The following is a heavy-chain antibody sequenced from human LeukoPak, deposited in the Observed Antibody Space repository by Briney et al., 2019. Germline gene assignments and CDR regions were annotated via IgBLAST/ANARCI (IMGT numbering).Heavy chain of an antibody. D-gene: IGHD1-26*01. CDR1: GGSISSYY. V-gene: IGHV4-4*07. CDR2: IYTSGST. CDR3: AREARRSAGGSYYRGYYFDY. Sequence: SETLSITCTVSGGSISSYYWSWIRQPAGKGLEWIGRIYTSGSTNYNPSLKSRVTMSVDTSKNQFSLKLSSVTAADTAVYYCAREARRSAGGSYYRGYYFDYWGQGTLVTVSS. J-gene: IGHJ4*02.